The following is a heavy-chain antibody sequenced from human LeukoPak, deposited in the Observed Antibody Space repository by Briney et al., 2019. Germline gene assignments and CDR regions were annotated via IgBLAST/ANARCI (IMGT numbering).Heavy chain of an antibody. J-gene: IGHJ4*02. CDR1: GGTFSSYA. CDR3: ARGWLAETTVVTPYNY. D-gene: IGHD4-23*01. Sequence: GSSVKVSCKASGGTFSSYAISWVRQAPGQGLEWMGGIIPIFGTANYAQKFQGRVTITADESTSTAYMELSSLRSEDTAVYYCARGWLAETTVVTPYNYWGQGTRVTVSS. V-gene: IGHV1-69*01. CDR2: IIPIFGTA.